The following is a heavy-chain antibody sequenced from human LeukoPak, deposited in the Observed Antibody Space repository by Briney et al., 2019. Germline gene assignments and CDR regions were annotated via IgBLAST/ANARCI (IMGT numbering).Heavy chain of an antibody. CDR1: GFTFDDYA. Sequence: GGSLRLSCAASGFTFDDYAMHWVRQAPGKGLEWVSFISWNSGIRGYADSVKGRFTISRDNAKNSLYLQMNSLRAEDTAVYYCARDLIGGKEGLDVWGKGTTVTVSS. CDR3: ARDLIGGKEGLDV. D-gene: IGHD3-16*01. V-gene: IGHV3-9*01. J-gene: IGHJ6*04. CDR2: ISWNSGIR.